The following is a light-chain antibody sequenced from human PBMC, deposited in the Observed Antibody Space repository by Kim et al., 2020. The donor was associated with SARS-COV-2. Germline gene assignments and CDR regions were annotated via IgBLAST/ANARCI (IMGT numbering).Light chain of an antibody. J-gene: IGKJ4*01. CDR1: QDISNY. V-gene: IGKV1-33*01. CDR3: QQYDNLPSLT. CDR2: DAS. Sequence: DIQMTQSPSSLSASVGDRVTITCQASQDISNYLNWYQQKPGKAPKLLIYDASNLETGVPSRFSGSGSGTDFTFTICSLQPEDIATYYCQQYDNLPSLTFGGGTKVDIK.